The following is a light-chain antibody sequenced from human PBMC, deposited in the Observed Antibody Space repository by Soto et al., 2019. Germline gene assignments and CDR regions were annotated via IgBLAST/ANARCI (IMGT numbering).Light chain of an antibody. CDR1: SSNVGAYDY. CDR3: SSYTSSSTRV. CDR2: EVS. V-gene: IGLV2-14*03. J-gene: IGLJ1*01. Sequence: QSVLTQPASVSGSPGQSITISCPGTSSNVGAYDYVSWYQQHPDKAPKLMIYEVSNRPSGVSNRFSGSKSVNTATLTISGLQADDEADYYCSSYTSSSTRVFGTGTKVTV.